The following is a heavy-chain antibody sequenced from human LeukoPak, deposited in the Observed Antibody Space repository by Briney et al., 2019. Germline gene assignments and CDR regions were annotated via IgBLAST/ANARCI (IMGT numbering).Heavy chain of an antibody. D-gene: IGHD3-16*01. CDR2: IKQDGSEK. Sequence: GGSLRLSCAASGFTFSSYCMNWVRQAPGKGLEWVANIKQDGSEKYYVDSVKGRFTISRDNAKNSLNLQMNSLRVEDTAVYYCARDRKGGDYWGQGTLVTVSS. V-gene: IGHV3-7*01. J-gene: IGHJ4*02. CDR1: GFTFSSYC. CDR3: ARDRKGGDY.